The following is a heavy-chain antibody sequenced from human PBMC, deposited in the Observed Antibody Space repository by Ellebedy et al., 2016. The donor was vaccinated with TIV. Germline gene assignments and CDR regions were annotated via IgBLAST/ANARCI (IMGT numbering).Heavy chain of an antibody. CDR3: ATYNMGRLDY. J-gene: IGHJ4*02. D-gene: IGHD1-1*01. Sequence: SETLSLTCNVSDASVNNGSSYWIWIRQPPGKALEWIVYFYYSGKANYSPSLKSQVTISVDPSKNQFSLRLTSVTAADTAVYYCATYNMGRLDYWGQGTLVTVSS. CDR2: FYYSGKA. V-gene: IGHV4-61*01. CDR1: DASVNNGSSY.